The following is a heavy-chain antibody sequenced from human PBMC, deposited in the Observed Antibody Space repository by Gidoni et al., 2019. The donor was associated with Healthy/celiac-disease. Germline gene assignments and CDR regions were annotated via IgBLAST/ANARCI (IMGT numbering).Heavy chain of an antibody. J-gene: IGHJ4*02. D-gene: IGHD5-18*01. CDR1: GGSISRYY. Sequence: QVQLQESGPGLVQPSETLSLTCTVAGGSISRYYWSWTRQPPGKGLEWIGYIYYSWSTNYNPSLKSRVTISVDTSKNQFSLKLSSVTAADTAVYYCARHQGYSYGSDYFDYWGQGTLVTVSS. CDR2: IYYSWST. CDR3: ARHQGYSYGSDYFDY. V-gene: IGHV4-59*01.